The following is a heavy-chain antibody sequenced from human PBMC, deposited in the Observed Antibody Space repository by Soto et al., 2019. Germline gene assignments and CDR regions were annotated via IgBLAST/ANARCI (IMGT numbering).Heavy chain of an antibody. D-gene: IGHD3-3*02. CDR1: GGSISSSNW. Sequence: SSETLSLTCAVSGGSISSSNWWSWVRQPPGKGLEWIGEIYHTGSTNYNPSLKSRVTISVDKSKNQFSLKLSSVTAADTTAVYYCARVLGNDVFDIWGQGTMVTVSS. J-gene: IGHJ3*02. CDR3: ARVLGNDVFDI. V-gene: IGHV4-4*02. CDR2: IYHTGST.